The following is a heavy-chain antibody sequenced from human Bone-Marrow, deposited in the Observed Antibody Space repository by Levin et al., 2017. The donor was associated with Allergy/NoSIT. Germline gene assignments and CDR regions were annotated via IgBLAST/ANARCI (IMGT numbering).Heavy chain of an antibody. CDR3: AAKLSSYNHY. J-gene: IGHJ4*02. CDR2: IYWDDDK. D-gene: IGHD6-13*01. Sequence: SGPTLVKPTQTLTLTCTFSGFSLSTTGVGVGWIRQPPGEALEWLTLIYWDDDKRYSPSLKSRLTITKDASKNQVVLTMTNMKPVGTATYYCAAKLSSYNHYWGQGTLVTVSS. CDR1: GFSLSTTGVG. V-gene: IGHV2-5*02.